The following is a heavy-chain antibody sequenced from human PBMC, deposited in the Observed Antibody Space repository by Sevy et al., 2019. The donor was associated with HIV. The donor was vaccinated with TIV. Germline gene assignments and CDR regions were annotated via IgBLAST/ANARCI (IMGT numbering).Heavy chain of an antibody. V-gene: IGHV3-21*01. CDR2: ISRRSDYT. J-gene: IGHJ4*02. D-gene: IGHD4-4*01. Sequence: GGSLRLSCAASGFTFSGYNMNWVRQAPGKGLEWISSISRRSDYTKYADSVRGRFTSSRDNAKNLLYLQMNNLRPEDTGFYYCGKEGGDDYNPYFDYWGQGILVTVSS. CDR3: GKEGGDDYNPYFDY. CDR1: GFTFSGYN.